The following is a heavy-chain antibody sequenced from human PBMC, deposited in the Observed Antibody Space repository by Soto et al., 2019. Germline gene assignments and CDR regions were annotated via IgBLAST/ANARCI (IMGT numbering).Heavy chain of an antibody. Sequence: EVHLLESGGALVQPGGSLTLSCAASGFSFSDYAMSWVRQAPGKGLEWVSSISRTGDSAYYADSVKGRFAISRDRSKNRLSFEMNSLRVEYTAVYYCAKGPDGSGYYHNWFDSWGQGTLITVSS. CDR3: AKGPDGSGYYHNWFDS. D-gene: IGHD3-22*01. CDR2: ISRTGDSA. CDR1: GFSFSDYA. V-gene: IGHV3-23*01. J-gene: IGHJ5*01.